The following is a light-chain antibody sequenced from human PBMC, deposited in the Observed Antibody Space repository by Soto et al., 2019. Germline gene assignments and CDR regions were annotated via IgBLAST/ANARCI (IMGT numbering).Light chain of an antibody. V-gene: IGLV1-40*01. Sequence: QSVLTQPPSVSGAPGQRVTISCTGSRSNIGAGFDVHWYQQLPGKAPKLLIYGNNNRPSGVTDRFSVSKSGTSASLAITGLQAEDEADYYCQSYGDSLSRVVFGGGTQLTVL. CDR2: GNN. CDR1: RSNIGAGFD. J-gene: IGLJ7*01. CDR3: QSYGDSLSRVV.